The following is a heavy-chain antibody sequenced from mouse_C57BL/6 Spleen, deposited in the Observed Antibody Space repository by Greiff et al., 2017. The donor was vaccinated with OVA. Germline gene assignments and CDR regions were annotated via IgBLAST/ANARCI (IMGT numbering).Heavy chain of an antibody. CDR1: GYAFSSSW. CDR3: ARTLYYYGSWAMAY. D-gene: IGHD1-1*01. Sequence: QVQLQQSGPELVKPGASVKISCKASGYAFSSSWMNWVKQRPGKGLEWIGLIYPGDGDTNYNGKFKGKATLTADKSSSTAYMQLSSLTSEDSAVYFCARTLYYYGSWAMAYWGQGTSVTVSS. V-gene: IGHV1-82*01. CDR2: IYPGDGDT. J-gene: IGHJ4*01.